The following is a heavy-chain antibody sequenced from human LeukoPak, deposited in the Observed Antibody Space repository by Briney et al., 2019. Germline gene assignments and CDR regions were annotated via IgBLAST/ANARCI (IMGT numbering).Heavy chain of an antibody. CDR2: ISSSSSYI. Sequence: GGSLRLSCAASGFTFSSYAMSWVRQAPGKGLEWVSSISSSSSYIYYADSVKGRFTISRDNAKNSLYLQMNSLRAEDTAVYYCARALSGTALDYWGQGTLVTVSS. V-gene: IGHV3-21*01. CDR1: GFTFSSYA. CDR3: ARALSGTALDY. D-gene: IGHD3-10*01. J-gene: IGHJ4*02.